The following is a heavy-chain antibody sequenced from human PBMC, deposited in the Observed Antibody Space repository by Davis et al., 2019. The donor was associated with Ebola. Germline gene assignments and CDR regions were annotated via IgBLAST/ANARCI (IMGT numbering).Heavy chain of an antibody. D-gene: IGHD6-13*01. J-gene: IGHJ5*02. CDR1: GYTFTSYD. CDR2: MNPNSGNT. Sequence: ASVTVSCKASGYTFTSYDINWVRQATGQGLEWMGWMNPNSGNTGYAQKLQGRVTMTTDTSTSTAYMELRSLRSDDTAVYYCARSPSSSRLGFDPWGQGTLVTVSS. V-gene: IGHV1-8*01. CDR3: ARSPSSSRLGFDP.